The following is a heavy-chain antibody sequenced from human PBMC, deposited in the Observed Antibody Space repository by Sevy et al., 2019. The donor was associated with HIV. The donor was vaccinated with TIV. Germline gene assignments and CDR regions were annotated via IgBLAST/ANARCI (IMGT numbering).Heavy chain of an antibody. D-gene: IGHD6-6*01. V-gene: IGHV3-30*18. CDR3: QNDQVASRGPLSYFDY. J-gene: IGHJ4*02. CDR2: ISYDGSNK. CDR1: GFTFSSYA. Sequence: GGSLRLSCAASGFTFSSYAMHWVRQAPGKGLEWVAVISYDGSNKNYADSVKGRFTISRDNSKNTLYLQMNSLRAEDTDVYSCQNDQVASRGPLSYFDYWGQGTLVTVSS.